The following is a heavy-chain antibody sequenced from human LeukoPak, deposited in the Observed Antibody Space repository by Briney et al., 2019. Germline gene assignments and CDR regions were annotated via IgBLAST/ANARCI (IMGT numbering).Heavy chain of an antibody. CDR1: GGSISSSSYY. CDR3: ASLSITIGHNWFDP. V-gene: IGHV4-39*07. D-gene: IGHD3-10*01. Sequence: SETLSLTCTVSGGSISSSSYYWGWIRQPPGKGLEWIGSIYYSGSTYYNPSLKSRVTISVDTSKNQFSLKLSSVTAADTAVYYCASLSITIGHNWFDPWGQGTLVTVSS. J-gene: IGHJ5*02. CDR2: IYYSGST.